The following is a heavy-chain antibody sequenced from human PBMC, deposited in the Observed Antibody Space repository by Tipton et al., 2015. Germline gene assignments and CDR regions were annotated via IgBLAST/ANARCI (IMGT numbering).Heavy chain of an antibody. Sequence: VKPSQTLSLTCAISGDIVSSTSAAWSWIRQSPSRGLEWLGRTYYRSKWYNDYAVSVKSRIIFNADTSKNQFSLQLNSVTPEDTAVYYCARDHHSGFEAYHYYGMDVWGQGTTVTVSS. J-gene: IGHJ6*02. V-gene: IGHV6-1*01. D-gene: IGHD5-12*01. CDR3: ARDHHSGFEAYHYYGMDV. CDR1: GDIVSSTSAA. CDR2: TYYRSKWYN.